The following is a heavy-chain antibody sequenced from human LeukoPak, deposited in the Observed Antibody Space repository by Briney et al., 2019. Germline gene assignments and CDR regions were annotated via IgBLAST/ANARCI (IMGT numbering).Heavy chain of an antibody. CDR3: AREPDPYCSGGSCSIYFDY. CDR1: GGSISSYY. D-gene: IGHD2-15*01. CDR2: IYYGGST. V-gene: IGHV4-59*12. Sequence: SETLSLTCTVSGGSISSYYWSWIRQPPGKGLEWIGYIYYGGSTNYNPSLKSRVTISVDTSKNQFSLKLSSVTAADTAVYYCAREPDPYCSGGSCSIYFDYWGQGTLVTVSS. J-gene: IGHJ4*02.